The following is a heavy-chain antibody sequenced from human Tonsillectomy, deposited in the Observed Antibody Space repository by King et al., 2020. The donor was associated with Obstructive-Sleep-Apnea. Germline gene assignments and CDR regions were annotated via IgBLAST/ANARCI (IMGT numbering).Heavy chain of an antibody. Sequence: VQLQESGPGLVKPSETLSLTCAVSGGSLSGNYWSWIRRPPGKGLEWIGYIYYSGNTNYSPSLKSRVTMSVDTSKNQFSLKLGSVTAADTAVYYCARARALWEPFDSWGQGTLITVSS. CDR2: IYYSGNT. J-gene: IGHJ4*02. CDR3: ARARALWEPFDS. CDR1: GGSLSGNY. D-gene: IGHD1-14*01. V-gene: IGHV4-59*01.